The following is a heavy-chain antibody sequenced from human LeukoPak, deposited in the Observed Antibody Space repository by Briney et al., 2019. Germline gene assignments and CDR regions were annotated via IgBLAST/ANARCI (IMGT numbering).Heavy chain of an antibody. CDR2: ISAYNGNT. V-gene: IGHV1-18*01. CDR1: GYTFTSYG. J-gene: IGHJ4*02. CDR3: ARETRLYDILTGYYNRAYYFDY. Sequence: ASVKVSCKASGYTFTSYGISWVRQAPGQGLEWMGWISAYNGNTNYAQKLQGRVTMTTDTSTSTAYMELRSLRSDDTAVYYCARETRLYDILTGYYNRAYYFDYWGQGTLVTVSS. D-gene: IGHD3-9*01.